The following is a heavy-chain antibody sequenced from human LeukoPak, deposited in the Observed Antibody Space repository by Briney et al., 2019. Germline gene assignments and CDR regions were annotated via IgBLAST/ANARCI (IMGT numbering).Heavy chain of an antibody. D-gene: IGHD5-24*01. Sequence: SVKVSCKASGGTFSSYAISWVRQAPGQGREWMGGIIPIFGTANCAQKFQGRVTITADESTSTAYMELSSLRSEDTAVYYCARYGDEGFDYWGQGTLVTVSS. CDR1: GGTFSSYA. V-gene: IGHV1-69*01. CDR2: IIPIFGTA. CDR3: ARYGDEGFDY. J-gene: IGHJ4*02.